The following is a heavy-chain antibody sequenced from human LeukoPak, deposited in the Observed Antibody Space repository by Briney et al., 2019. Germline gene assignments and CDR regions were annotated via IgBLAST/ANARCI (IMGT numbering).Heavy chain of an antibody. J-gene: IGHJ3*02. CDR2: ISSSGSTI. CDR3: AKDPEQWLVPVAFDI. V-gene: IGHV3-11*01. D-gene: IGHD6-19*01. Sequence: GGSLRLSCAASGFTFSDYYMSWIRQAPGKGLEWVSYISSSGSTIYYADSVKGRFTISRDNAKNSLYLQMNSLRAEDTALYYCAKDPEQWLVPVAFDIWGQGTMVTVSS. CDR1: GFTFSDYY.